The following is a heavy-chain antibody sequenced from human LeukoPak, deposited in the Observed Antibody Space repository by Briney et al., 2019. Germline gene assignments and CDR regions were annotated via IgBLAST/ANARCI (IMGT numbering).Heavy chain of an antibody. J-gene: IGHJ4*02. Sequence: GASVKVSCKASGYTFTGYYMHWVRQAPGHGLEWMGWINPNSGGTNYAQKFQGRVTMTRDTSISTAYLELSRLRSDDTAVYYCARGVLKMVATSPFDYWGQGTLVTVSS. V-gene: IGHV1-2*02. CDR2: INPNSGGT. D-gene: IGHD5-24*01. CDR3: ARGVLKMVATSPFDY. CDR1: GYTFTGYY.